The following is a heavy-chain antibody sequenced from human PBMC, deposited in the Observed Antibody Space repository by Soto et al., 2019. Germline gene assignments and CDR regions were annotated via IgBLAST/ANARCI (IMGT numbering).Heavy chain of an antibody. Sequence: QVQLQESGPGLVKPSQTLSLTCTVSGGSISSDSFYWNWIRQHPGKGLEWIGYDYYSGSTYYNPSLKSRVTMSVDTSKNQFSLNLKSVTAADTAVYSYARAEVKRGWAYCGSTSCVYYFDSWGQGTLVSVSS. CDR2: DYYSGST. CDR3: ARAEVKRGWAYCGSTSCVYYFDS. D-gene: IGHD2-2*01. CDR1: GGSISSDSFY. V-gene: IGHV4-31*03. J-gene: IGHJ4*02.